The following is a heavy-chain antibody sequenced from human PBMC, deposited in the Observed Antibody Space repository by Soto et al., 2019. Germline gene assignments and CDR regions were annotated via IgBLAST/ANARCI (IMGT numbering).Heavy chain of an antibody. CDR3: DRDLQAGTDNVNWFAP. CDR1: GFSISRSA. J-gene: IGHJ5*02. Sequence: QVQLVESGGGVVQPGRSLRLSCAASGFSISRSAMHWVRQAPGKGPEWVAVIAYDGSNKWYADSAKGRFTISRDNSKNTLYLHMISLRGEDTAVYYCDRDLQAGTDNVNWFAPWGQGTLVTVSS. CDR2: IAYDGSNK. D-gene: IGHD1-1*01. V-gene: IGHV3-30*04.